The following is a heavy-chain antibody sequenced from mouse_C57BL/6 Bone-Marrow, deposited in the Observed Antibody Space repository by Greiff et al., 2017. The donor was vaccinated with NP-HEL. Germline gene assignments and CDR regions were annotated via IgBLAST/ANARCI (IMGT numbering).Heavy chain of an antibody. V-gene: IGHV1-81*01. CDR3: ATSTTVVEDYAMDY. D-gene: IGHD1-1*01. CDR2: IYPRSGNT. Sequence: VKLMESGAELARPGASVKLSCKASGYTFTSSGISWVKQRTGQGLEWIGEIYPRSGNTYYNEKFKGKATLTADKSSSTAYMQLSSLTSEDSAVYFYATSTTVVEDYAMDYWGQGTSVTVSS. J-gene: IGHJ4*01. CDR1: GYTFTSSG.